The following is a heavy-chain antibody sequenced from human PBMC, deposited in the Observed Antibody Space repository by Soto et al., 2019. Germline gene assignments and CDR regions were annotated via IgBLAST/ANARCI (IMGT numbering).Heavy chain of an antibody. CDR2: INHSGST. CDR1: GGSFSGYY. V-gene: IGHV4-34*01. Sequence: SETLSLTCAVYGGSFSGYYWSWNRQPPGKGLEWIGEINHSGSTNYNPSLKSRVTISVDTSKNQFSLKLSSVTAADTAVYYCARLRITIFGVVLYFDYWGQGTLVTVSS. D-gene: IGHD3-3*01. CDR3: ARLRITIFGVVLYFDY. J-gene: IGHJ4*02.